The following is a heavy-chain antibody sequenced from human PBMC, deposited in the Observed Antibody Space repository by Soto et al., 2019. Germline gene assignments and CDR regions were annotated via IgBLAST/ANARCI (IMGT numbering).Heavy chain of an antibody. CDR1: GGTFSSYA. D-gene: IGHD6-6*01. CDR3: ARRSGAARQYYYYYYGMDV. Sequence: SVKVSCKASGGTFSSYATSWVRQAPGQGLEWMGGIIPIFGTANYAQKFQGRVTITADESTSTAYMELSSLRSEDTAVYYCARRSGAARQYYYYYYGMDVWGQGTTVTVSS. V-gene: IGHV1-69*13. J-gene: IGHJ6*02. CDR2: IIPIFGTA.